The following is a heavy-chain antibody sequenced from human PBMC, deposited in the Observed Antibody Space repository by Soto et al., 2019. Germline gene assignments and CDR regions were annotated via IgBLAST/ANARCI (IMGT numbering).Heavy chain of an antibody. D-gene: IGHD2-8*02. J-gene: IGHJ4*02. V-gene: IGHV1-69*02. CDR1: GGAFSSYT. CDR2: TFPVADLA. CDR3: ACTVCSGNSCDRDFDF. Sequence: QVQLVPSGAEVKKPESSVKVSCKASGGAFSSYTINWVRQAPGQGLVWMGRTFPVADLANYATNFKDRATITADTSTNTAFMELSSLTADDTAVYYCACTVCSGNSCDRDFDFWGQGTLVTVSS.